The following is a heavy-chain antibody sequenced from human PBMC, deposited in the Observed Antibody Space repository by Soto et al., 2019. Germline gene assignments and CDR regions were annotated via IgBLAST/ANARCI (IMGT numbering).Heavy chain of an antibody. CDR3: TTGLSVAAFPFDY. CDR1: GFTFSNAW. V-gene: IGHV3-15*01. CDR2: IKSKTDGGTT. D-gene: IGHD6-19*01. Sequence: PGGSLRLSCAASGFTFSNAWMSWVRQAPGKGLEWVGRIKSKTDGGTTDYAAPVKGRFTISRDDSKNTLYLQMNSLKTEDTAAYYCTTGLSVAAFPFDYWGQGTLVTVSS. J-gene: IGHJ4*02.